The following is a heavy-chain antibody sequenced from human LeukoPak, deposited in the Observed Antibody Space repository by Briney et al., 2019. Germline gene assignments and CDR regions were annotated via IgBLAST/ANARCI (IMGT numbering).Heavy chain of an antibody. CDR3: ASSGASWYGWEYYYYGMDV. D-gene: IGHD6-13*01. V-gene: IGHV4-4*02. CDR1: GGSISSSNW. Sequence: SETLSLTCAVSGGSISSSNWWSWVRQPPGKGLEWIGEIYHSGSTNYNPSLKSRVTISVDKSKNQFSLKLSSVTAADTAVYYCASSGASWYGWEYYYYGMDVWGQGTTVTVSS. J-gene: IGHJ6*02. CDR2: IYHSGST.